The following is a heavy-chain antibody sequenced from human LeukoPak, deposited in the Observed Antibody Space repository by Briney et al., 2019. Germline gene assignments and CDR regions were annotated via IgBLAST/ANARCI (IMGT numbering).Heavy chain of an antibody. D-gene: IGHD2-21*02. Sequence: GGSLRLSCAASGFTFSTYSMNWVRQAPGKGLEWVAYISTSSSRIYYADSVKGRFTISRDNAKNSLYLQMNSLRTEDTAVYYCVRDIVAFCGGDCYSAFDVWGQGTMVTVSS. V-gene: IGHV3-48*04. CDR1: GFTFSTYS. J-gene: IGHJ3*01. CDR2: ISTSSSRI. CDR3: VRDIVAFCGGDCYSAFDV.